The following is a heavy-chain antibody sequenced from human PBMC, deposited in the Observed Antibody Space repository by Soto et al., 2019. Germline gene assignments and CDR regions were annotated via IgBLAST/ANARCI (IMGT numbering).Heavy chain of an antibody. CDR1: GFTFSSYG. CDR3: ARDTPSLRVAGYGMDV. D-gene: IGHD3-3*01. V-gene: IGHV3-33*01. Sequence: HPGGSLRLSCAASGFTFSSYGMHWVRQAPGKGLEWVAVIWYDGSNKYYADSVKGRFTISRDNSKNTLYLQMNSLRAEDTAVYYCARDTPSLRVAGYGMDVWGQGTTVTVSS. CDR2: IWYDGSNK. J-gene: IGHJ6*02.